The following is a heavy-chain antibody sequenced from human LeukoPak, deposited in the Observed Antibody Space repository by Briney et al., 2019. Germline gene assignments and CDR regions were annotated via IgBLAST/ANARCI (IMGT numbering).Heavy chain of an antibody. V-gene: IGHV1-46*01. CDR2: INPSGGST. D-gene: IGHD3-22*01. J-gene: IGHJ3*02. CDR3: ARDYYDSSGYYYDDAFDI. CDR1: GYTFTSYY. Sequence: ASVTVSCTASGYTFTSYYMHWVRQAPGQGLEWMGIINPSGGSTSYAQKFQGRVTMTRDTSTSTVYMELSSLRSEDTAVYYCARDYYDSSGYYYDDAFDIWGQGTMVTVSS.